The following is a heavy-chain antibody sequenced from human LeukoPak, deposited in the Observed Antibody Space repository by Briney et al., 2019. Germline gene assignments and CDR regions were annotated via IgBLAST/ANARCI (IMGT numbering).Heavy chain of an antibody. J-gene: IGHJ6*03. V-gene: IGHV4-61*02. CDR1: GGSISSGSYY. D-gene: IGHD3-10*01. Sequence: SETLSLTCTVSGGSISSGSYYWSWIRQPAGKGLEWIGRIYTSGSTNYNPSLKSRVTISVDTSKNQFSLKLSSVTAAGTAVYYCARDRGSYYYYYMDVWGKGTTVTVSS. CDR2: IYTSGST. CDR3: ARDRGSYYYYYMDV.